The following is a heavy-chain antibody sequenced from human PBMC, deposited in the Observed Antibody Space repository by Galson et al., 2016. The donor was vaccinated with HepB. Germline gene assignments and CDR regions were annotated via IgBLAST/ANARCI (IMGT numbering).Heavy chain of an antibody. J-gene: IGHJ4*02. CDR3: AGGEYSTSSRIGY. Sequence: SLRLSCAASGFTFSIYSMHWVRQAPGKGLEWVAALSYDGSNKYYADSLKGRFTISRDSSKHTLLLQMNSLRAEDTAVYYCAGGEYSTSSRIGYWGQRALVTVSS. CDR2: LSYDGSNK. D-gene: IGHD6-6*01. V-gene: IGHV3-30-3*01. CDR1: GFTFSIYS.